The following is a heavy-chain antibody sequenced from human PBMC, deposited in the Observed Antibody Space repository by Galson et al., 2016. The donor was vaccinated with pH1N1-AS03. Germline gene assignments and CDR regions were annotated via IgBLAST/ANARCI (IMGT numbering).Heavy chain of an antibody. Sequence: SETLSLTCTVSGYSISSGYYWGWVRQSPGKGLEWIASIYHSGITYYNPSLKSRVTISIDTSKNEFSLKLSSVTAADTAVYYCASPGLGSCTGTTCAFRPFDYWGQGALVTVSS. CDR2: IYHSGIT. CDR3: ASPGLGSCTGTTCAFRPFDY. CDR1: GYSISSGYY. V-gene: IGHV4-38-2*02. D-gene: IGHD2-2*01. J-gene: IGHJ4*02.